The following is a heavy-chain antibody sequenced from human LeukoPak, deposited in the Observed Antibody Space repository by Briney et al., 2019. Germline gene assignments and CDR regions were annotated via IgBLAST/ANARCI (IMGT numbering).Heavy chain of an antibody. D-gene: IGHD3-10*01. Sequence: PSETLSLTCAVYGGSFSGYYWSWIRQPPGKGLEWIGEINHSGSTNYNPSLKSRVTISVGTSKNQFSLKLSSVTAADTAVYYCAKAGRGGAITMVRGVRRYYYYMDVWGKGTTVTISS. CDR1: GGSFSGYY. J-gene: IGHJ6*03. CDR2: INHSGST. V-gene: IGHV4-34*01. CDR3: AKAGRGGAITMVRGVRRYYYYMDV.